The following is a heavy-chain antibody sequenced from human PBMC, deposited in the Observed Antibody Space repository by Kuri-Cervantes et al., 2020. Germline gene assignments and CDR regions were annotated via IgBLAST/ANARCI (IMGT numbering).Heavy chain of an antibody. CDR3: ARAPPYGDFYYDY. D-gene: IGHD4-17*01. J-gene: IGHJ4*02. CDR1: GFTFSSYA. CDR2: ISWNSGSV. Sequence: GGSLRLSCAASGFTFSSYAMSWVRQAPGKGLEWVSAISWNSGSVGYADSVKGRFTISRDNAKNSLYLQMNSLRAEDTAVYYCARAPPYGDFYYDYWGQGTLVTVSS. V-gene: IGHV3-21*01.